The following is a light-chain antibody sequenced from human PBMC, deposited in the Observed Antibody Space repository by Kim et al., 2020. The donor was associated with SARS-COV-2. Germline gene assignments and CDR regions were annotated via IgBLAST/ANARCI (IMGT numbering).Light chain of an antibody. CDR1: QSVSSS. CDR2: GAS. J-gene: IGKJ4*01. Sequence: EIVMTQSPATLSVSPGERATLSCRAGQSVSSSLAWYQQKPGQAPRLLIYGASTRATGIPARFSGSGSETEFTLIISSLQSEDFAVYYCHQYNNWPLTFGGGTKVDIK. CDR3: HQYNNWPLT. V-gene: IGKV3-15*01.